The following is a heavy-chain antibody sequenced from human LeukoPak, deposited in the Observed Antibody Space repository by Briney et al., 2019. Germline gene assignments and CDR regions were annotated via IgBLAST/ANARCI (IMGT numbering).Heavy chain of an antibody. J-gene: IGHJ4*02. D-gene: IGHD5-12*01. Sequence: GGSLRLSCAASGFTFSSYSMNWVRQAPGKGVEWVSYISISSTTIYYADSLKGRFPISRDNANNSLYLQMNSLRAEDTAGYYCARVATINYWGQGTLVTVSS. CDR2: ISISSTTI. CDR1: GFTFSSYS. CDR3: ARVATINY. V-gene: IGHV3-48*04.